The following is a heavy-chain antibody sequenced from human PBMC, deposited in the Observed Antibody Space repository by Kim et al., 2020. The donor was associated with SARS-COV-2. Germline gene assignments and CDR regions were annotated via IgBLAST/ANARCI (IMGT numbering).Heavy chain of an antibody. Sequence: TNYNPSLKSRVTISVDTSKNQFSLKLSSVTAADTAVYYCAGGVEMATSDYWGQGTLVTVSS. J-gene: IGHJ4*02. CDR3: AGGVEMATSDY. D-gene: IGHD5-12*01. CDR2: T. V-gene: IGHV4-59*09.